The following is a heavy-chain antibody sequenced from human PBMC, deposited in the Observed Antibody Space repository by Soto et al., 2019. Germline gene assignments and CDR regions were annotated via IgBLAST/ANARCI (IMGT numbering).Heavy chain of an antibody. D-gene: IGHD3-3*01. CDR1: GFTFSSYA. Sequence: GGSLRLSCAASGFTFSSYAMSWVRQAPGKGLEWVSAISGSGGSTYYADSVKGRFTISRDNSKNTLYLQMNSLRAEDTAVYYCAKSGRGGIYDFRRKEESPSNFDYWGQGTLVTVSS. V-gene: IGHV3-23*01. CDR2: ISGSGGST. J-gene: IGHJ4*02. CDR3: AKSGRGGIYDFRRKEESPSNFDY.